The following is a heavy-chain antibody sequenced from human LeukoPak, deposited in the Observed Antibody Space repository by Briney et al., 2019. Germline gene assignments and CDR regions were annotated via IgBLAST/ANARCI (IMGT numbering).Heavy chain of an antibody. D-gene: IGHD6-6*01. CDR3: ARDLPRIAARPGYYYYGMDV. CDR2: IIPIFGTA. V-gene: IGHV1-69*13. Sequence: ASVNVSCKASGGTFSSYAISWVRQAPGQGLEWMGGIIPIFGTANYAQKFQGRVTITADESTSTAYMELSSLRSEDTAVYYCARDLPRIAARPGYYYYGMDVWGQGTTVTVSS. J-gene: IGHJ6*02. CDR1: GGTFSSYA.